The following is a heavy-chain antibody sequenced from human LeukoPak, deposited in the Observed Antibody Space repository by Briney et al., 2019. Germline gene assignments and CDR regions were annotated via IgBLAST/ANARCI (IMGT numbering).Heavy chain of an antibody. CDR1: GFTFSSYS. CDR3: ARDRGVGATIPFDY. D-gene: IGHD1-26*01. Sequence: PGGSLRLSCAASGFTFSSYSMNWVRQAPGKGLEWVSSISSSSSYIYYADSVKGRFTISRDNAKNSLYLQMNSLRAEDTAVYYCARDRGVGATIPFDYWGQGTLVTVSS. CDR2: ISSSSSYI. J-gene: IGHJ4*02. V-gene: IGHV3-21*01.